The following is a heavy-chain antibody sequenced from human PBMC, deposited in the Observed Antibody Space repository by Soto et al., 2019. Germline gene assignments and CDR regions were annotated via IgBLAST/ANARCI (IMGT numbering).Heavy chain of an antibody. Sequence: EVQLVESGGGLVQPGGSLRLSCAASGFTFSSYSMNWVRQAPGKGLEWVSYISSSSSTIYYADSVKGRFTISRDNAKNSLDLRMNSVRDVDTAVYYCASPPTIWGGSYYYFDYWGQGTMVTVSS. CDR1: GFTFSSYS. V-gene: IGHV3-48*02. CDR2: ISSSSSTI. J-gene: IGHJ4*02. D-gene: IGHD1-26*01. CDR3: ASPPTIWGGSYYYFDY.